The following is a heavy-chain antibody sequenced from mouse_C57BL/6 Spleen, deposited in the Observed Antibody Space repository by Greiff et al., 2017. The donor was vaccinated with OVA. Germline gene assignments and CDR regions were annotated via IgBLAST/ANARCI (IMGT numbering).Heavy chain of an antibody. CDR1: GFSFNTYA. V-gene: IGHV10-1*01. D-gene: IGHD2-5*01. Sequence: DVKLVESGGGLVQPKGSLKLSCAASGFSFNTYAMNWVRQAPGKGLEWVARIRSKSNNYATYYADSVKDRFTISRDDSESMLYLQMNNLKTEDTAMYYCVRQSNYYFDYWGQGTTLTVSS. CDR2: IRSKSNNYAT. CDR3: VRQSNYYFDY. J-gene: IGHJ2*01.